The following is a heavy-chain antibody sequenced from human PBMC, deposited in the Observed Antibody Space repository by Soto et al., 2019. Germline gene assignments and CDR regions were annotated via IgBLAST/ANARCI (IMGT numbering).Heavy chain of an antibody. J-gene: IGHJ4*02. D-gene: IGHD2-21*02. Sequence: EVQLLESGGGLVQPGGSLRLSCGASGFTFNRHGMSWVRQAPGKGLEWVSAITASGGTTYYADSVKGRFTISRDNSKGSLFLQMNSLLAEDTAIYYCAKGMGGWVTPYYFDYWGQGALVTVSS. CDR1: GFTFNRHG. V-gene: IGHV3-23*01. CDR3: AKGMGGWVTPYYFDY. CDR2: ITASGGTT.